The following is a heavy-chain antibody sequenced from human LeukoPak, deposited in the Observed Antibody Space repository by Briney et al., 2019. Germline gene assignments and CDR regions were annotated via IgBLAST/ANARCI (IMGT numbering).Heavy chain of an antibody. CDR2: ISGSGGST. V-gene: IGHV3-23*01. Sequence: GGSLRLSCAASGFTFSSYGMSWVRQAPGKGLEWVPAISGSGGSTYYADSVKGRFTISRDNSKNTLYLQMNSLRAEDTAVYYCAKDFYNINFGRWFGELWYYYYYYMDVWGKGTTVTISS. J-gene: IGHJ6*03. CDR1: GFTFSSYG. CDR3: AKDFYNINFGRWFGELWYYYYYYMDV. D-gene: IGHD3-10*01.